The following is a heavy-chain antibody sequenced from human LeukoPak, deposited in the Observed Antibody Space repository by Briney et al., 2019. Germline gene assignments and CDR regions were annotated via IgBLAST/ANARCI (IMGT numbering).Heavy chain of an antibody. CDR2: ISNDGSNQ. V-gene: IGHV3-30-3*01. CDR3: ARVRGYSSSNTCYSDY. J-gene: IGHJ4*02. Sequence: WTSLRLSCAASGFTFITYTMHWVRQAPGKGPEWVAVISNDGSNQFYADSVKGRFTISRDNSKNTLHLEMNSLRAEDTAVYYCARVRGYSSSNTCYSDYWGQGTLVTVSS. D-gene: IGHD2-2*01. CDR1: GFTFITYT.